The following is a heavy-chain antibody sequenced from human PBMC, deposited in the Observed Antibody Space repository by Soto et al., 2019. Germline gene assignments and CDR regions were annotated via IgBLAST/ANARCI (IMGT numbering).Heavy chain of an antibody. V-gene: IGHV3-33*01. Sequence: QVQLVESGGGVVQPGRSLRLSCAASGFTFSSYGMHWVRQAPGKGLEWVAVIWYDGSNKYYADSVKGRFTISRDNSKNTLYLQMNRLRDEDTAVYYCARDEYVSGSLDYWGQGTLVTVSS. CDR1: GFTFSSYG. CDR2: IWYDGSNK. CDR3: ARDEYVSGSLDY. D-gene: IGHD3-10*01. J-gene: IGHJ4*02.